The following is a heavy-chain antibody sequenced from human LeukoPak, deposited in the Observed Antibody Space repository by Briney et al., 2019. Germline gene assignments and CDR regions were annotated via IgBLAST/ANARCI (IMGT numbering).Heavy chain of an antibody. V-gene: IGHV1-2*02. D-gene: IGHD3-9*01. CDR3: ARGPHLFLTNYFIAY. CDR2: INPKSGGT. Sequence: GASVEVSCKASGYTFTGYYMHWVRQAPGQGLEWMGWINPKSGGTNYVQKFQGRVTMTRDTSISTAYMELNRLRSDDTAMYYCARGPHLFLTNYFIAYWGQGTLVTVSS. J-gene: IGHJ4*02. CDR1: GYTFTGYY.